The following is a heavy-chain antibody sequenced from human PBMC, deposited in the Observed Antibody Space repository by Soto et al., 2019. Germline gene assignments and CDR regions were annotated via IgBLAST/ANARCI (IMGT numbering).Heavy chain of an antibody. CDR3: ASGLYDVPPHFEY. Sequence: ASVKVSCKVYVYTFTGYYMKWVRQAPGQGLEWMGWINPNSGGTNYAQKFQGWVTMTRDTSISTAYMELSRLRSDDTAVYYCASGLYDVPPHFEYWGQGTLVTVSS. CDR2: INPNSGGT. D-gene: IGHD3-22*01. V-gene: IGHV1-2*04. CDR1: VYTFTGYY. J-gene: IGHJ4*02.